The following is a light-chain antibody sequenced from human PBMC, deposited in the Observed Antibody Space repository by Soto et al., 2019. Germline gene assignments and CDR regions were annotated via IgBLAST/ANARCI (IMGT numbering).Light chain of an antibody. J-gene: IGKJ1*01. CDR2: GAS. CDR1: QSVSSSY. CDR3: QQYGRT. V-gene: IGKV3-20*01. Sequence: EIVLTQSPSTLSLSPVERATLSCRASQSVSSSYLAWYQQKPGQAPRLLIYGASSRATAIPDSFSGSASGTDFTLTISTLEPEDFAVYHCQQYGRTFGQGTKVDIK.